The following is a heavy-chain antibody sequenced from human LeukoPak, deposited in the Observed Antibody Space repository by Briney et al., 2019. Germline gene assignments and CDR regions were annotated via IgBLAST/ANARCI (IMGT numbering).Heavy chain of an antibody. D-gene: IGHD4-11*01. CDR2: ISPDGSAE. Sequence: SYYWMSCVRQTQGKGLELVANISPDGSAEDYVDSVRGRFAISRDNAKRSLYLQMNSLSPEDTAVYYCANQAYSQFDYWGQGTLVSVSS. CDR3: ANQAYSQFDY. CDR1: SYYW. J-gene: IGHJ4*02. V-gene: IGHV3-7*01.